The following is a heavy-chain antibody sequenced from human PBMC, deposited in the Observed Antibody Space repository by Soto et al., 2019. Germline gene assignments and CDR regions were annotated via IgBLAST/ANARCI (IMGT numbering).Heavy chain of an antibody. D-gene: IGHD1-26*01. V-gene: IGHV4-4*07. CDR2: VYSTGGV. J-gene: IGHJ6*02. Sequence: QLQLHESGPGLVKPSETLSLTCNVSGDSIGRFYSSWIRQSAGKGLEWIGRVYSTGGVTYNPALKGRVTISLDRSNNHVSLEMNSVTAADTAVYFCARDLSGTGLDIWGRGTRVSVSS. CDR3: ARDLSGTGLDI. CDR1: GDSIGRFY.